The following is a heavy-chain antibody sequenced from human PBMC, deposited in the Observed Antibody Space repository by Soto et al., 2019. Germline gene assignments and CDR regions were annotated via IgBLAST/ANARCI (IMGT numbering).Heavy chain of an antibody. Sequence: QVQLVQSGTEVKKPGASVKVSCKASGYTFGSYDINWVRQATGQGLEWLGWMNPNSGNTGFAQKFQGRLTMTRNTYTSTADMEVSSLKSEDKAVYYCARGSGSADYWGQGTQVTVSS. CDR2: MNPNSGNT. CDR1: GYTFGSYD. J-gene: IGHJ4*02. V-gene: IGHV1-8*01. D-gene: IGHD2-15*01. CDR3: ARGSGSADY.